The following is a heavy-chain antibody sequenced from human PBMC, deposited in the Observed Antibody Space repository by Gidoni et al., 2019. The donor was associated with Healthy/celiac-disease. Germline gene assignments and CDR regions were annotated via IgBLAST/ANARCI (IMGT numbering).Heavy chain of an antibody. Sequence: QVQLQESGPGLAKPSGTLSLTCAVSGGSISSSNWWRWVRQPPGKGLEWIGEIYHSGSTNYNPSLKSRVTISVDKSKNQFSLKLSSVTAADTAVYYCARDGDQPRGPGGGAFDIWGQGTMVTVSS. D-gene: IGHD3-16*01. V-gene: IGHV4-4*02. J-gene: IGHJ3*02. CDR1: GGSISSSNW. CDR2: IYHSGST. CDR3: ARDGDQPRGPGGGAFDI.